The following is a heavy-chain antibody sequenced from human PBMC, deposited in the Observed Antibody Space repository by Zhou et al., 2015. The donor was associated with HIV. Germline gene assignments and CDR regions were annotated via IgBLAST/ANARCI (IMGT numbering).Heavy chain of an antibody. V-gene: IGHV3-11*04. CDR3: AKEIFSGYVSVVPAY. Sequence: VQLVESGGGLIQPGGSLRLSCTASDFTVSSNYMSWVRQAPGKGLEWVAYISGSGHSIKYTDSVKGRFTVSRDNAKNTLYLQMNRLIPEDTAVYYCAKEIFSGYVSVVPAYWGQGTLVTVSS. D-gene: IGHD5-12*01. CDR2: ISGSGHSI. CDR1: DFTVSSNY. J-gene: IGHJ4*02.